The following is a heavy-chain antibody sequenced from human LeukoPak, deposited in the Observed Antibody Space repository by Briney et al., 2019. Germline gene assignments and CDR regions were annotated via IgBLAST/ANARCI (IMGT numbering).Heavy chain of an antibody. V-gene: IGHV5-51*01. J-gene: IGHJ5*02. Sequence: GESLKISCKGSGYSFTNYWIAWVRQMPGKGLERMGTIYPGDSDTRYSPSFQGQVTISADKSISTAYLQWSSLKASDTAMYYCARQGSITMVRGVINPFDPWGQGTLVTVSS. CDR1: GYSFTNYW. CDR2: IYPGDSDT. CDR3: ARQGSITMVRGVINPFDP. D-gene: IGHD3-10*01.